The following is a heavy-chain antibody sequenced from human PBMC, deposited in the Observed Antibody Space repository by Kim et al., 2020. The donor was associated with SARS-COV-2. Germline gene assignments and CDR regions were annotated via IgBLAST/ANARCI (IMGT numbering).Heavy chain of an antibody. J-gene: IGHJ6*02. CDR1: GYSFTSYW. D-gene: IGHD5-18*01. CDR3: ATYGYNAPKNYYYGMDV. V-gene: IGHV5-51*01. Sequence: GESLKISCKGSGYSFTSYWIGWVRQMPGKGLEWMGIIYPGDSDTRYSPSFQGQVTISADKSISTAYLQWSSLKASDTAMYYCATYGYNAPKNYYYGMDVWGQGTTVTVSS. CDR2: IYPGDSDT.